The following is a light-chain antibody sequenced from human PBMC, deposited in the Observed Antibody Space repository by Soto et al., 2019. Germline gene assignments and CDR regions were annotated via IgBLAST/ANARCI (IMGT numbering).Light chain of an antibody. CDR2: GNT. J-gene: IGLJ3*02. V-gene: IGLV1-40*01. CDR1: ATFD. CDR3: QSYDSSQSGWV. Sequence: QSVLTQPPSVSGAPGQTVXISCTGATFDVHWYQQFPGAAPIVLIYGNTNRPSGVPDRFSGSKSGTSASLAIAGLQAEDEGDYYCQSYDSSQSGWVFGGGTKLTVL.